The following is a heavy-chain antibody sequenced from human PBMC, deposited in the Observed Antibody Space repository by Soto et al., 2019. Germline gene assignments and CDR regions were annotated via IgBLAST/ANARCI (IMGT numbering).Heavy chain of an antibody. Sequence: PGESLKISCKGSGYSFTSYWIGWVRQMPGKGLEWMGIIYPGDSDTRYSPSFQGQVTISADKSISTAYLQWSSLKASDTAMYYCARRDGDGVVIIGVRFDPWGQGTLVTVSS. J-gene: IGHJ5*02. CDR3: ARRDGDGVVIIGVRFDP. V-gene: IGHV5-51*01. CDR1: GYSFTSYW. D-gene: IGHD3-3*01. CDR2: IYPGDSDT.